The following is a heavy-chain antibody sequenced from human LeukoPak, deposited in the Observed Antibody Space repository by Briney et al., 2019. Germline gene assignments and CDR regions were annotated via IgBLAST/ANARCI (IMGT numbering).Heavy chain of an antibody. CDR3: AKAPNLDYYYYGMDV. CDR1: GFSVSNYY. V-gene: IGHV3-66*01. J-gene: IGHJ6*02. CDR2: MYTGGGR. Sequence: PGGSLRLSCAASGFSVSNYYMSWVRQPPGKGLEWVSVMYTGGGRYYGDSVKGRFTISRDNSKNTLYLQMNSLRAEDTAVYYCAKAPNLDYYYYGMDVWGQGTTVTVSS.